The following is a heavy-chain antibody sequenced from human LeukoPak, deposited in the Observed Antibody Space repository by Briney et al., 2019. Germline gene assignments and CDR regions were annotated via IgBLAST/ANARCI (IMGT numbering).Heavy chain of an antibody. D-gene: IGHD1-26*01. V-gene: IGHV4-39*01. CDR1: GGSISSSSYY. CDR2: IYYSGST. Sequence: PSETLSLTCTVSGGSISSSSYYWGWIRQPPGKGLEWIGSIYYSGSTYYNPSLKSRVTISVDTSKNQFSLKLSSVTAADTAVYYCARHDRVGVAPMYYFDYWGQGTLVTVSS. CDR3: ARHDRVGVAPMYYFDY. J-gene: IGHJ4*02.